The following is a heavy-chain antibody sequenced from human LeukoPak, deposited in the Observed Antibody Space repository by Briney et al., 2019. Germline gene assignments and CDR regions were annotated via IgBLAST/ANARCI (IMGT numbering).Heavy chain of an antibody. Sequence: ASVKVSCKVSGYTLTELSMRWVRQAPGKGLEWMGGFDPEDGETIYAQKFQGRVTMTEDTSTDTAYMELSSLRSEDTAVYYCAAGYSSGWYYFDYWGQGTLVTVSS. V-gene: IGHV1-24*01. D-gene: IGHD6-19*01. CDR1: GYTLTELS. CDR2: FDPEDGET. J-gene: IGHJ4*02. CDR3: AAGYSSGWYYFDY.